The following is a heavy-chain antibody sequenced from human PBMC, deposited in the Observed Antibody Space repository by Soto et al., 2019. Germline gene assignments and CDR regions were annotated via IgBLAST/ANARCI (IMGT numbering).Heavy chain of an antibody. Sequence: EVQLLESGGGLVQPGGSLRLSCAASGFTFSSYAMNWVRQAPGKGLEWVSVISGSGGSTYYADAGKGRFTISRDNSKKTLYLQMNSLRAEDTAVYYCAKRTVGWYFDLWGRGTLVTVSS. CDR2: ISGSGGST. CDR3: AKRTVGWYFDL. J-gene: IGHJ2*01. D-gene: IGHD4-17*01. V-gene: IGHV3-23*01. CDR1: GFTFSSYA.